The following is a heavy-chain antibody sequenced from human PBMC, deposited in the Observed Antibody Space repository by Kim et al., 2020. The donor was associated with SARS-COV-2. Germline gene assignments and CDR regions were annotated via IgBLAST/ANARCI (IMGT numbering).Heavy chain of an antibody. J-gene: IGHJ4*02. CDR3: ARANEYEGAPPW. Sequence: GGSLRLSCAASGFTLSSYEMFWVRQAPGKGLEWVSYISGRGSPTHYADSVRGRFTISIDNAESSVFLQMNSLRVEDTAVYYCARANEYEGAPPWWGQGTL. CDR2: ISGRGSPT. V-gene: IGHV3-48*03. D-gene: IGHD1-1*01. CDR1: GFTLSSYE.